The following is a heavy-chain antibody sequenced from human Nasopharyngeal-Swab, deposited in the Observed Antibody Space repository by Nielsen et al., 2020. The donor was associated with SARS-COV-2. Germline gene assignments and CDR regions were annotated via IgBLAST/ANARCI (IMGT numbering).Heavy chain of an antibody. D-gene: IGHD5-18*01. V-gene: IGHV4-39*07. CDR2: IYYSGST. CDR1: GGSISSSSYY. J-gene: IGHJ5*02. Sequence: GSLRLSCTVSGGSISSSSYYWGWIRQPPGKGLEWIGSIYYSGSTYYNPSLKSRVTISVDTSKNQFSLKLSSVTAADTAVYYCARAGGYSYGYWMRWFDPWGQGTLVTVSS. CDR3: ARAGGYSYGYWMRWFDP.